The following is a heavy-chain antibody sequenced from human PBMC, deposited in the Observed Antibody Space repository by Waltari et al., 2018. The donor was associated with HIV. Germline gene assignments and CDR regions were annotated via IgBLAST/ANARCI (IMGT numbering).Heavy chain of an antibody. CDR1: GYTFRAYT. Sequence: VQLVQSGAEMRKPGASVKVSCSASGYTFRAYTISWVRQAPGQGLEWMGWISGYNGNTNYAQKFQGRVNMTTDTSTSTAHMELRSLRSDDTAVYYCARGVSIVRGVMIRGHMDVWGQGTTVTVSS. J-gene: IGHJ6*02. V-gene: IGHV1-18*01. D-gene: IGHD3-10*01. CDR2: ISGYNGNT. CDR3: ARGVSIVRGVMIRGHMDV.